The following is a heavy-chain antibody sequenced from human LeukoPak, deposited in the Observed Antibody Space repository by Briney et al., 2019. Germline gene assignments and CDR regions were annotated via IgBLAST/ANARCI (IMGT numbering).Heavy chain of an antibody. CDR3: ATDRTLRRISWFDP. V-gene: IGHV1-24*01. D-gene: IGHD5-12*01. CDR2: FDPEDGET. CDR1: GYTLTELS. Sequence: ASVTVSCKVSGYTLTELSMHWVRQAPGKGLEWMGGFDPEDGETIYAQKFQGRVTMTEGTSTDTAYMELSSLRSEDTAVYYCATDRTLRRISWFDPWGQGTLVTVSS. J-gene: IGHJ5*02.